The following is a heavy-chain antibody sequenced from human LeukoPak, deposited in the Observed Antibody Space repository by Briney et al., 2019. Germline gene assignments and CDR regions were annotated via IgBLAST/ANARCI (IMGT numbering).Heavy chain of an antibody. CDR1: GFTFSHHS. Sequence: PGGSLRLSCVASGFTFSHHSIRWVRQAPGKGLEWVSAITSSGGDTFYAESVEGRFSVSRDDSKSTVFLQISSLTADDTGIYFCSRRGLQGFCSVNSCESFFESWGRGTRVIVSS. J-gene: IGHJ5*01. V-gene: IGHV3-23*01. CDR2: ITSSGGDT. D-gene: IGHD2-15*01. CDR3: SRRGLQGFCSVNSCESFFES.